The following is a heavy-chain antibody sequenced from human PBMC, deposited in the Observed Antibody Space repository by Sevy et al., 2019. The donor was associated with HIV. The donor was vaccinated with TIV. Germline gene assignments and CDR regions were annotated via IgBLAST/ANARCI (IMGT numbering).Heavy chain of an antibody. J-gene: IGHJ6*03. CDR1: GYSFSSYA. D-gene: IGHD3-10*02. Sequence: ASVKVSCEASGYSFSSYAISWVRQAPGQGLEWMGWISAYNGHTNYAQKVQDRVTMTTDTSTSTAYMELRSLRSDDTAVYYCAGLFSGYMDVWGKGTTVTVSS. CDR2: ISAYNGHT. CDR3: AGLFSGYMDV. V-gene: IGHV1-18*01.